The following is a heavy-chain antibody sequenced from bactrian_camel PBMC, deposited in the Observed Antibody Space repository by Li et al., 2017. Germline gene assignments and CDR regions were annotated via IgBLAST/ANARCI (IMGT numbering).Heavy chain of an antibody. Sequence: DVQLVESGGGSVQAGGSLVLSCAASGYTYTAGCMGWFRQAPGKEREGVAVIYTATYPGDSRAYYADSVKGRFTISVDNAKNPVMVYLKMPTLKPDDTAMYYCAAGSWVAGSLDEHDYVHWGQGTQVTVS. CDR1: GYTYTAGC. J-gene: IGHJ4*01. V-gene: IGHV3S40*01. D-gene: IGHD6*01. CDR3: AAGSWVAGSLDEHDYVH. CDR2: IYTATYPGDSRA.